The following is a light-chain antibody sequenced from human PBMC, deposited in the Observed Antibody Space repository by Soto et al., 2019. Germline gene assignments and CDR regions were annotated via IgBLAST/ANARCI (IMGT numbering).Light chain of an antibody. CDR2: SDN. CDR1: SSNIGSNT. J-gene: IGLJ1*01. V-gene: IGLV1-44*01. Sequence: QSALTQPPSASGTPGQRVTISCSGSSSNIGSNTVNWYQQVPGTAPRFLIYSDNQRPSGVPDRVSGSKSGTSASLAISGLQSEDEADYYCAAWDDSLNAYVFGTGTKGTVL. CDR3: AAWDDSLNAYV.